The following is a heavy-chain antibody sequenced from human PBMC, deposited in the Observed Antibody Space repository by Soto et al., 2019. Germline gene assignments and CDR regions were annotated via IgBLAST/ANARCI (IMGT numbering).Heavy chain of an antibody. V-gene: IGHV4-59*11. J-gene: IGHJ3*02. CDR3: ASHYCTTTSCKAFDI. CDR1: GGSISPHY. Sequence: QVQLQESCSGLVRPSETLSLTCTVTGGSISPHYWSWIRQPPGKGPEWIGYINYSGNTNYNPSLKSRVTMSVDTSKNQFSLRLNSVTAADTAIYYCASHYCTTTSCKAFDIWGQGTMVTVPS. CDR2: INYSGNT. D-gene: IGHD2-2*01.